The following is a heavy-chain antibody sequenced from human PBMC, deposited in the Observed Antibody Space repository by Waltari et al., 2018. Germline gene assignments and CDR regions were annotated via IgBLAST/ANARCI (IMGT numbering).Heavy chain of an antibody. V-gene: IGHV3-23*04. CDR1: GFTFATIP. CDR3: AYDSGYDSR. CDR2: ISGSGGST. D-gene: IGHD5-12*01. J-gene: IGHJ4*02. Sequence: VRLVGSGGGWFQPGGSLDLPCEASGFTFATIPLSWVRQAPGKGLEWVSAISGSGGSTYYADSVKGRFTISRDNSKNTLYLQMNSLRAEDTAVYYCAYDSGYDSRWGQGTLVTVSS.